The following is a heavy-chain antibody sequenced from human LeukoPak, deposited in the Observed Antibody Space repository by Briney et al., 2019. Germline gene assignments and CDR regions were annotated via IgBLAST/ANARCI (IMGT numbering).Heavy chain of an antibody. D-gene: IGHD3-22*01. CDR3: AKDRGNYYDSSGYYPFDY. CDR2: ISGSGGST. J-gene: IGHJ4*02. Sequence: GGTLRLSCAAFGFTFSSYAMSWVRQAPGKGLEWVSAISGSGGSTYYADSVKGRFTISRDNSKNTLYLQMNSLRAEDTAVYYCAKDRGNYYDSSGYYPFDYWGQGTLVTVSS. CDR1: GFTFSSYA. V-gene: IGHV3-23*01.